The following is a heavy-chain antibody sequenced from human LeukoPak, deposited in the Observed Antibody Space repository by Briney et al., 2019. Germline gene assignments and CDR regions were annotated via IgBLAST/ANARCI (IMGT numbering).Heavy chain of an antibody. CDR2: ISDGGSDT. Sequence: SGGSLRLSCAASGFTFSTYAMSWARQAPGKGLDWVSTISDGGSDTHYADSVKGRFTISRDNSKNTLYLQMNSLRAEDTAVYYCAKALYGDYGRFDYWGQGTLVTVSS. CDR3: AKALYGDYGRFDY. D-gene: IGHD4-17*01. V-gene: IGHV3-23*01. CDR1: GFTFSTYA. J-gene: IGHJ4*02.